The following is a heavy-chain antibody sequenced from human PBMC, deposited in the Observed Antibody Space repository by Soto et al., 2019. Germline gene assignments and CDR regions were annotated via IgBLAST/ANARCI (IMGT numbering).Heavy chain of an antibody. Sequence: SGPTLVNPTQTLTLTCTFSGFSLSTRAVGVGWIRQPPGKALEWLALIYWNDDKPYSPSLKNRLTITKDTSKNHVVLTMTNMDPVDKATYYCAHRHELGSFDIWGQGTKVTVSS. D-gene: IGHD1-26*01. CDR2: IYWNDDK. V-gene: IGHV2-5*01. CDR3: AHRHELGSFDI. J-gene: IGHJ3*02. CDR1: GFSLSTRAVG.